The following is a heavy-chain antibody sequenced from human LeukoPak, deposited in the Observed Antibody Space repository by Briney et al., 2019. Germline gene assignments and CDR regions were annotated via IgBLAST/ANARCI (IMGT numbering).Heavy chain of an antibody. CDR3: ASNYYDATGT. J-gene: IGHJ4*02. CDR2: IYSGTNT. V-gene: IGHV3-53*01. Sequence: LEWFSVIYSGTNTYYADSVKGRFTISRDNSKNTLYLQMNNLRAEDTAVYYCASNYYDATGTWGQGTLVTVSS. D-gene: IGHD3-22*01.